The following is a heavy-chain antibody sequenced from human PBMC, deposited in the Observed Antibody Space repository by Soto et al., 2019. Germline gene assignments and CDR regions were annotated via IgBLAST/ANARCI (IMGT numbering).Heavy chain of an antibody. V-gene: IGHV1-8*01. CDR3: AKGYSLLYS. Sequence: ASVKVSCKASGYTFTRYDINWVRQATGQGLEWMGWMNPNSGNTGYAHKCQGRVTMTRNTSISTAYMELSSLTSEDTAVYYCAKGYSLLYSWGQGALVTVSS. D-gene: IGHD5-12*01. CDR1: GYTFTRYD. J-gene: IGHJ4*02. CDR2: MNPNSGNT.